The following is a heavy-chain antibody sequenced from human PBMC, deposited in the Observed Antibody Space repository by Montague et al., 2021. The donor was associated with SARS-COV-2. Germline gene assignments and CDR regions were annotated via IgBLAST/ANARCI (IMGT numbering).Heavy chain of an antibody. CDR2: VFHSGKA. D-gene: IGHD4-11*01. J-gene: IGHJ4*01. CDR1: GDSVASNNYY. V-gene: IGHV4-39*01. Sequence: SETLSLTCNVSGDSVASNNYYWGWLRQPPGRGLEWIASVFHSGKAFYNPSLKSRSSISVDTATNQVSLKLTSVSGADTALYFWARNLPPATIFTVVTHFDFWGHGTRVTVS. CDR3: ARNLPPATIFTVVTHFDF.